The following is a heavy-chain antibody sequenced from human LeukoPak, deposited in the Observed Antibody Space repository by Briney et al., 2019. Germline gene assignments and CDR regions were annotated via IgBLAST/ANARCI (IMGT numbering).Heavy chain of an antibody. CDR2: INPSGGST. CDR1: GYTFTSYY. CDR3: ARDVLYCSSTSCYSYGMDV. J-gene: IGHJ6*02. D-gene: IGHD2-2*01. V-gene: IGHV1-46*01. Sequence: ASVKVSCKASGYTFTSYYMHWVRQAPGQGLEWMGIINPSGGSTTYAQKFQGRVTMTRDTSTSTVYMELSSLRSEDTAVYFCARDVLYCSSTSCYSYGMDVWGQGTRSPSP.